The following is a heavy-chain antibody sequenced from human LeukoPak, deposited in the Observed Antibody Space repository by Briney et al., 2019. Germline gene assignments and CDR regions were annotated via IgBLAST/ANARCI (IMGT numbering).Heavy chain of an antibody. CDR1: GYTFTVKF. CDR3: AIENWYDSSGFSKAFDY. CDR2: IEPNSGGA. D-gene: IGHD3-22*01. V-gene: IGHV1-2*02. J-gene: IGHJ4*02. Sequence: VASVKVSCKASGYTFTVKFLHWLRQAPGQGLEWMGGIEPNSGGAVYGQKFWGRVTVTRDTSVSTAYMELSSLRSDDTAVYYCAIENWYDSSGFSKAFDYWGQGTLVSVSS.